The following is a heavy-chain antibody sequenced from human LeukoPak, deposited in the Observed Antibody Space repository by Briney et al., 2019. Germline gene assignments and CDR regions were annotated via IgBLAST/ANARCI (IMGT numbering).Heavy chain of an antibody. CDR1: GGSISSNRYY. Sequence: PSETLSLTCTVSGGSISSNRYYWGWIRQAPGKGLEWVSAISGSGGSTYYADSVKGRFTISRDNSKNTLYLQMNSLRAEDTAVYYCASSLGSRSDNAWDAFDIWGQGTMVTVSS. CDR2: ISGSGGST. D-gene: IGHD2-15*01. CDR3: ASSLGSRSDNAWDAFDI. J-gene: IGHJ3*02. V-gene: IGHV3-23*01.